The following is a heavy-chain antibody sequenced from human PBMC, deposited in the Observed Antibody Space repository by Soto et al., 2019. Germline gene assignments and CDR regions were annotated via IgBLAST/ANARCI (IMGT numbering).Heavy chain of an antibody. CDR3: AREGSYSAYNFAHGIQLWSFDF. J-gene: IGHJ4*02. CDR2: IFSSGST. V-gene: IGHV4-4*07. D-gene: IGHD5-12*01. CDR1: GGSINTFY. Sequence: SETLSLTCTVSGGSINTFYWSWVRQPAGKGLEWIGRIFSSGSTSFNPSLESRVAMSVDTSKNHFSLNLSSVTATDMAVYYCAREGSYSAYNFAHGIQLWSFDFWGQGALVTVS.